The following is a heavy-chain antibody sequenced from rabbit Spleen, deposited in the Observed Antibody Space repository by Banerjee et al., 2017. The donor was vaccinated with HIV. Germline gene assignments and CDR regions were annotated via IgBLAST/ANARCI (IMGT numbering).Heavy chain of an antibody. D-gene: IGHD1-1*01. J-gene: IGHJ4*01. Sequence: QSLEESGGDLVKPGASLTLTCTASGFSFSSSYYMCWVRQAPGKGLEWIACIYAGSSGSTYYASWAKGRFTISKTSSTTVTLQMTSLTAADTATYFCAKQSADYSFDLWGPGTLVTVS. CDR2: IYAGSSGST. CDR3: AKQSADYSFDL. CDR1: GFSFSSSYY. V-gene: IGHV1S40*01.